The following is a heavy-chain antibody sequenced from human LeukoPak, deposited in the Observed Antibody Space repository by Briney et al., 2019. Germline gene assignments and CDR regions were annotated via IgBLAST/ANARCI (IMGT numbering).Heavy chain of an antibody. CDR2: ISSSSSTI. D-gene: IGHD3-10*01. J-gene: IGHJ3*02. CDR3: ARVGTGYYGSGSYRNAFDI. Sequence: GGSLRLSCAASGFTFSSYSMNWVRQAPGKGLEWVSYISSSSSTIYYADSVKGRFTISRDNAKNSLYLQMNSLRAEDTAVYYCARVGTGYYGSGSYRNAFDIWGQGTMVTVSS. CDR1: GFTFSSYS. V-gene: IGHV3-48*04.